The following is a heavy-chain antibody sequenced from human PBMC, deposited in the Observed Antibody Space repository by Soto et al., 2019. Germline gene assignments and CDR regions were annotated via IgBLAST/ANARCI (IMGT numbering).Heavy chain of an antibody. CDR2: ISAYNGNT. Sequence: ASVKVSCKAAGYTFTSYGISWVRQAPGQGLGWMGWISAYNGNTNYAQKLQGRVTMTTDTSTSTAYMELRSLRSDDTAVYYCGRGATPGLDAFDIWGQGTMVTVSS. CDR1: GYTFTSYG. D-gene: IGHD1-26*01. J-gene: IGHJ3*02. V-gene: IGHV1-18*01. CDR3: GRGATPGLDAFDI.